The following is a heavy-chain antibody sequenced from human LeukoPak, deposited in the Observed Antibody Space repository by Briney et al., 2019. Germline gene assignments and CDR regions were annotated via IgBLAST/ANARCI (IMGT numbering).Heavy chain of an antibody. CDR2: ISSSSSTI. V-gene: IGHV3-48*02. J-gene: IGHJ5*02. CDR1: GFTFSSYS. D-gene: IGHD3-3*01. CDR3: ARDPTPVYVLRFLEWLSFDP. Sequence: GGSLRLSCAASGFTFSSYSMNWVRQAPGKGLEWVSYISSSSSTIYYADSVKGRFTISRDNAKNSLYLQMNSLSDEDTAVYYCARDPTPVYVLRFLEWLSFDPWGQGTLVTVSS.